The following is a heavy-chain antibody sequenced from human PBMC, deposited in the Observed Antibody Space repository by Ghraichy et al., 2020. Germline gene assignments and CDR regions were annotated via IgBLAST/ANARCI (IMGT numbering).Heavy chain of an antibody. V-gene: IGHV1-18*01. D-gene: IGHD3-10*01. CDR2: ISAYNGNT. CDR3: ARVYYGSGSYYTPYYYYMDR. CDR1: GYTFTSYG. Sequence: ASVKVSCKASGYTFTSYGISWVRQAPGQGLEWMGWISAYNGNTNYAQKLQGRVTMTTDTSTSTAYMELRSLRSDDTAVYYCARVYYGSGSYYTPYYYYMDRLGKGTTVTVSS. J-gene: IGHJ6*03.